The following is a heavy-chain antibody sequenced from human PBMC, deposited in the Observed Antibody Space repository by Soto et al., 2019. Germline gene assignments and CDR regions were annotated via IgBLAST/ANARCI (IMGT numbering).Heavy chain of an antibody. CDR2: TYYRSKWYN. V-gene: IGHV6-1*01. D-gene: IGHD2-2*01. CDR1: GDSVSSNSAA. J-gene: IGHJ5*02. CDR3: ARGSSTNKYNWFDP. Sequence: PSQTLSLTCAISGDSVSSNSAALNWIRQSPSRGLEWLGRTYYRSKWYNDYAVSVKSRITINPDTSKNQFSLQLNSVTPEDTAVYYCARGSSTNKYNWFDPWGQGTLVTVSS.